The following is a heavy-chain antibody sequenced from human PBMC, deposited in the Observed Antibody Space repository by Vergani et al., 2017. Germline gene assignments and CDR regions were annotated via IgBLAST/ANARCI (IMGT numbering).Heavy chain of an antibody. CDR1: GFTFADYA. V-gene: IGHV3-9*01. D-gene: IGHD6-19*01. CDR2: LRLNSVSI. CDR3: AKDFSGWEGVCDY. J-gene: IGHJ4*02. Sequence: EVQLVKSGGGLVQPGRSLRLSCAASGFTFADYAMHWVRQAPGKGLEWVSGLRLNSVSIGYADSVKGRVTISRDNAKNSLYLQMNSLRAEDTALYYCAKDFSGWEGVCDYWGQGTLVTVSS.